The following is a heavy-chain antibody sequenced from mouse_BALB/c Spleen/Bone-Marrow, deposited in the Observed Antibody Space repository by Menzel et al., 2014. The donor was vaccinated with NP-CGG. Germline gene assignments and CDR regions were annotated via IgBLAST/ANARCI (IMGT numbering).Heavy chain of an antibody. CDR1: GFTFSSYG. CDR3: ARGYDYSSWFAY. V-gene: IGHV5-6-3*01. J-gene: IGHJ3*01. CDR2: INNNGGDT. Sequence: EVKLVESGGGLVQPGGSLKLSCAASGFTFSSYGMSWVRQTPDKRLEMIATINNNGGDTYYPDSVKGRFTISRDNARNTLYLQMSSLKSEDTAMNYCARGYDYSSWFAYWGQGTLVTVSP. D-gene: IGHD2-4*01.